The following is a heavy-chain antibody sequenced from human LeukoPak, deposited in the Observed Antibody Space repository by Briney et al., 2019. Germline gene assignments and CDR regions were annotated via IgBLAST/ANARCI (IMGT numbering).Heavy chain of an antibody. CDR2: ISTYNGNT. V-gene: IGHV1-18*01. D-gene: IGHD1-1*01. CDR3: VTGDDFDY. J-gene: IGHJ4*02. CDR1: GYTFTRFG. Sequence: ASVKVSCRTSGYTFTRFGITWVRQAPGQGLEWMGWISTYNGNTDYAQKLQGRVTVTTDTSTNTAHMELRSLRSDDTAMYYCVTGDDFDYWGQGTLVTVSS.